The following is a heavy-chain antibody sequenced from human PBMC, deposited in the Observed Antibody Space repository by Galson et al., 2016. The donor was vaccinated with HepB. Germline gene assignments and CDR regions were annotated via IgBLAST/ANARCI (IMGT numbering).Heavy chain of an antibody. V-gene: IGHV3-30-3*01. CDR1: EFTFSSYA. CDR2: ISYDGSNK. J-gene: IGHJ6*02. Sequence: SLRLSCAASEFTFSSYALHWVRQAPGKGLEWVTVISYDGSNKYYADSVKGRFTVSRDDSKNTLYLQMNSLRPEDTAVYYCARNDYLTPYYYYGMDVWGQGTTVTVSS. D-gene: IGHD4-11*01. CDR3: ARNDYLTPYYYYGMDV.